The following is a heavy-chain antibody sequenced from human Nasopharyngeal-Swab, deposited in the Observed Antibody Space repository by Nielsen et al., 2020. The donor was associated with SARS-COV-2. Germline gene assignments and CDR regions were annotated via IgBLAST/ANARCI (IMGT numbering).Heavy chain of an antibody. J-gene: IGHJ4*02. CDR3: ARIHYDILTGYYSGEDY. V-gene: IGHV2-70*11. D-gene: IGHD3-9*01. CDR2: IDWDDDK. Sequence: SGPTLVKPPQTLTLTCTFSGFSLSTSGMCVSWIRQPPGKALEWFARIDWDDDKYYSTSLKTRLTISKDTSKNQVVLTMTNMDPVDTATYYCARIHYDILTGYYSGEDYWGQGTLVTVSS. CDR1: GFSLSTSGMC.